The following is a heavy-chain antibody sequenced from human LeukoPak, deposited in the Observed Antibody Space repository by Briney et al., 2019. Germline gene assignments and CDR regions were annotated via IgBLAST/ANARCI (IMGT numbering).Heavy chain of an antibody. CDR1: GCTFSSYK. Sequence: GGSLTHSCPASGCTFSSYKLNWVGQAPGRGLDWVASIGNSRSTHIYYADSVKRRFTISRDNAKNSLSVQMNSLRGEDTAVYYCAREGPVDCSSTSCYADYWGQGTLVTVSS. CDR3: AREGPVDCSSTSCYADY. CDR2: IGNSRSTHI. D-gene: IGHD2-2*01. V-gene: IGHV3-21*01. J-gene: IGHJ4*02.